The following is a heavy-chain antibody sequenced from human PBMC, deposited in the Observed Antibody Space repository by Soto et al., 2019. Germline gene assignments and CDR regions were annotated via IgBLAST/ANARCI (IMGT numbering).Heavy chain of an antibody. CDR2: INPNSGGT. CDR1: GYTFTGYY. Sequence: ASVKVSCKASGYTFTGYYMHWVRQAPGQGLEWMGWINPNSGGTNYAQKFQGWVTMTRDTSISTAYMELSRLRSDDTAVYYCARGQYCSGGSCYSVSLDYWGQGTLVTVSS. CDR3: ARGQYCSGGSCYSVSLDY. V-gene: IGHV1-2*04. D-gene: IGHD2-15*01. J-gene: IGHJ4*02.